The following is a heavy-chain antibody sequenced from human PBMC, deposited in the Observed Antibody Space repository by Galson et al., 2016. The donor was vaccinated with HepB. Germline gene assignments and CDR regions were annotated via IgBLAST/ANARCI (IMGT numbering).Heavy chain of an antibody. CDR2: ISSAGTNT. V-gene: IGHV3-30*18. CDR3: AKEHSHQGGFGDFFQHQYGMHV. Sequence: SLRLSCAASGFTFRSYDMHWVRQAPGKGLEWVSVISSAGTNTYYADSVKGRFTISRDNSKTTVYLQIDSLRAEDTAVYYCAKEHSHQGGFGDFFQHQYGMHVWGQRTTV. CDR1: GFTFRSYD. D-gene: IGHD3-10*01. J-gene: IGHJ6*02.